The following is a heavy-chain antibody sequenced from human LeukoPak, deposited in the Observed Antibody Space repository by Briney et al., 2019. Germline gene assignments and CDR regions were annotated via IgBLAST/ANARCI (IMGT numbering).Heavy chain of an antibody. V-gene: IGHV1-2*02. Sequence: GASVKVSCKASGYTFTGYYMHWVRQAPGQGLEWMGWINPNSGGTNYAQKFQGRVTMTRDTSISTAYMGLSRLRSDDTAVYYCARARITMVRGGNWFDPWGQGTLVTVSS. CDR3: ARARITMVRGGNWFDP. J-gene: IGHJ5*02. CDR2: INPNSGGT. D-gene: IGHD3-10*01. CDR1: GYTFTGYY.